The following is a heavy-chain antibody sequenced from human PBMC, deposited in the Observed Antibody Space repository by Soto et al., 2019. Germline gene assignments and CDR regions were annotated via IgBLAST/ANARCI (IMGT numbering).Heavy chain of an antibody. D-gene: IGHD3-10*01. CDR1: GGSISSYY. Sequence: QVQLQESGPGLVKPSETLSLSCTVSGGSISSYYWSWFRQSAGKRMEWIGYVHHSWGSSYNPSLHSRVAISLDTSKSQVSRKVTSVTATDTAVYYCARQGFGPLHGLVDVWGQGNTVTVSS. V-gene: IGHV4-59*08. J-gene: IGHJ6*02. CDR2: VHHSWGS. CDR3: ARQGFGPLHGLVDV.